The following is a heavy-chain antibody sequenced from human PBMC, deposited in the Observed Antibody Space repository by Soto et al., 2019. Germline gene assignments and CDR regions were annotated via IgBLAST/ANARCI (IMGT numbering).Heavy chain of an antibody. CDR3: AHSCSGGGCYPNYYYGLDV. D-gene: IGHD2-15*01. CDR1: GGSIRGSSYY. V-gene: IGHV4-39*01. Sequence: SETLCLTYTVSGGSIRGSSYYWGWIRQPPGKGLEWIGSIYYSGSTYYNPSLKSRVTISVDTSKNQFSLKLSSVTAADTATYYCAHSCSGGGCYPNYYYGLDVWGQGTTVTVSS. J-gene: IGHJ6*02. CDR2: IYYSGST.